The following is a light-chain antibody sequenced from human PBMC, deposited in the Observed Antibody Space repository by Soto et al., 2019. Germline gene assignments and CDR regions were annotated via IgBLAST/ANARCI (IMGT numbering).Light chain of an antibody. CDR1: QSVSSSY. CDR2: GAS. V-gene: IGKV3-20*01. CDR3: QQYGSSPQT. Sequence: IVLTQSPGTVSLSPGERATLSCRASQSVSSSYLAWYQQKPGQAPRLLIYGASSRATGIPDRFSGSGSGTDFTLTISRLEPEDFAVYSCQQYGSSPQTLGQGTKVDIK. J-gene: IGKJ1*01.